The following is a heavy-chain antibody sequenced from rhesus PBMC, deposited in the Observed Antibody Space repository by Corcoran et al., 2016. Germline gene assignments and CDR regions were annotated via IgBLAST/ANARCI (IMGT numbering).Heavy chain of an antibody. CDR2: IYGISTST. V-gene: IGHV4S10*01. CDR3: ARDGGSWGFDY. Sequence: QVQLQESGPGVVKPSETLSLTCAVSGGSISDSYRWSWIRQPPGKGLEWIGYIYGISTSTNYHPSLKSRVTISKDTSKNQFSLKLSSGTAADTAVYYCARDGGSWGFDYWGQGVLVTVSS. J-gene: IGHJ4*01. CDR1: GGSISDSYR. D-gene: IGHD6-25*01.